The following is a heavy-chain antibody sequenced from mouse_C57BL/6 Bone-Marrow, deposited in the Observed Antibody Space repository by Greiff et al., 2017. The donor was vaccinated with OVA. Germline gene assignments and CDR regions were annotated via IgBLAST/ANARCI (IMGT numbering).Heavy chain of an antibody. Sequence: EVKVEESGGGLVKPGGSLKLSCAASGFTFSSYAMSWVRQTPENRLEWVATISDGGSYTYYPDNVKGRFTISRDNAKNNLYLQMSHLKSEDTAMYYCARAPSYYGSSYEFDYFDYWGQGTTLTVSS. J-gene: IGHJ2*01. CDR3: ARAPSYYGSSYEFDYFDY. D-gene: IGHD1-1*01. CDR2: ISDGGSYT. CDR1: GFTFSSYA. V-gene: IGHV5-4*03.